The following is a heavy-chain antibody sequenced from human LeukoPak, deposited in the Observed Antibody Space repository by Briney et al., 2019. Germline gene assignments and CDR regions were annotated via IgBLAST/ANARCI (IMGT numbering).Heavy chain of an antibody. CDR1: GYSISSGYY. Sequence: SETLSLTCTVSGYSISSGYYWGWIRQPPGKGLEWIGSIYHSGSTYYNPSLKSRVTISVDTSKNQFSLKLSSVTAADTAVYYCARAVAGYGYLDYWGQGTLVTVSS. V-gene: IGHV4-38-2*02. CDR3: ARAVAGYGYLDY. D-gene: IGHD6-19*01. J-gene: IGHJ4*02. CDR2: IYHSGST.